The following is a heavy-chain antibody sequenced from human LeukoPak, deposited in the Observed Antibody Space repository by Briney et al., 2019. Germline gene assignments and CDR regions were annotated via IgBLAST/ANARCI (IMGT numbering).Heavy chain of an antibody. CDR3: ARTLGWYMYYFDY. Sequence: GGSLRLSCAASGFTFNSYWMSWVRQAPGKGLEWVANIKQDGTEKYYVDSVKGRFTISRDNAKNSLYLQMNSLRAEDTAVYYCARTLGWYMYYFDYWGQGTLVTVSS. D-gene: IGHD6-19*01. CDR1: GFTFNSYW. J-gene: IGHJ4*02. CDR2: IKQDGTEK. V-gene: IGHV3-7*01.